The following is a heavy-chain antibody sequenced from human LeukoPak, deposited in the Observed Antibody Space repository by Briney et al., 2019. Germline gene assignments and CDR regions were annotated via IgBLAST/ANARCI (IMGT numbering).Heavy chain of an antibody. V-gene: IGHV4-4*09. CDR3: ARRQIYFDY. CDR1: GGSFSSYF. J-gene: IGHJ4*02. Sequence: SETLCLTCTASGGSFSSYFWSWIRQPPGKGLEWIGYISTRGSTYNPSLKSRVTMSVDTSKNHFSLNLTSVTAADTAVYYCARRQIYFDYWGQGALVTVSS. CDR2: ISTRGST.